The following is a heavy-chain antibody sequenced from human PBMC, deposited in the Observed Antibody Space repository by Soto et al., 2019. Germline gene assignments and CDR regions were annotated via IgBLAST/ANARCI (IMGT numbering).Heavy chain of an antibody. Sequence: ASVKVSCKASGYTFTGYYMHWVRQAPGQGLEWMGWINPNSGGTNYAQKFQGRVTMTRDTSISTAYMELSRLRSDDTAVYYCARAVSWTYYYYYGMDVWGQGTTVT. V-gene: IGHV1-2*02. CDR2: INPNSGGT. CDR1: GYTFTGYY. D-gene: IGHD6-13*01. J-gene: IGHJ6*02. CDR3: ARAVSWTYYYYYGMDV.